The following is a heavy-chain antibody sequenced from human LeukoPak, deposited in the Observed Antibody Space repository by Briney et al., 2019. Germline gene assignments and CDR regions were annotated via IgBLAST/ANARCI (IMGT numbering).Heavy chain of an antibody. CDR1: GFTFSSYS. CDR3: ARDATLYYYGPVGVDI. J-gene: IGHJ3*02. CDR2: ISSSSSYI. V-gene: IGHV3-21*01. Sequence: GGSLRLSCAASGFTFSSYSMNWVRQAPGKGLEWVSSISSSSSYIYYADSVKGRFTISRDNAKNSLYLQMNSLRAEDTAVYYCARDATLYYYGPVGVDIWGQGTMVTVSS. D-gene: IGHD3-10*01.